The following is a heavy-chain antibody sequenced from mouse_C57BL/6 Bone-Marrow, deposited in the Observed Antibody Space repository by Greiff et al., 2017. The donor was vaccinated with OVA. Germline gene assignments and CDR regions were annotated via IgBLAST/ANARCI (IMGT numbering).Heavy chain of an antibody. Sequence: VQLQQSGPVLVKPGPSVKISCKASGFTFTDYNMHWVKQSHGKSLEWIGYINPNNGGTSYNQKFKGKATLTVNKSSSTAYMELRSLTSEDSAVYYCARRGYDGKGDYWGQGTTLTVSS. V-gene: IGHV1-22*01. CDR2: INPNNGGT. CDR3: ARRGYDGKGDY. J-gene: IGHJ2*01. D-gene: IGHD2-3*01. CDR1: GFTFTDYN.